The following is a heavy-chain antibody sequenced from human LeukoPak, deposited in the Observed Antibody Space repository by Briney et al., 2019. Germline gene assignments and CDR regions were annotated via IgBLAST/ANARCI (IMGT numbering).Heavy chain of an antibody. CDR2: ITTSGTT. Sequence: SETLSLTCTVSGGSISSYYWSWIRQRAGKGLEWIGRITTSGTTNYNPSLKSRVTMSVDTSKNQFSLKLNSVTAADTAVYYCARGYTLGWFDPWGQGTLVTVSS. V-gene: IGHV4-4*07. D-gene: IGHD1-14*01. J-gene: IGHJ5*02. CDR1: GGSISSYY. CDR3: ARGYTLGWFDP.